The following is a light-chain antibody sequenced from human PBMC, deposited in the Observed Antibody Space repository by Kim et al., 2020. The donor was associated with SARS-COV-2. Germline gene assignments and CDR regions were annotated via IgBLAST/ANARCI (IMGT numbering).Light chain of an antibody. V-gene: IGKV1-12*01. CDR3: QQANSFPLT. CDR2: AAS. J-gene: IGKJ4*01. Sequence: SSVGYRVSISCRASQDISSWLAWYQQKPGKSPKLLIYAASSLQRGVPSRFSGSGSGTDFTLTISRLQPEDFAIYYCQQANSFPLTFGGGTKVDIK. CDR1: QDISSW.